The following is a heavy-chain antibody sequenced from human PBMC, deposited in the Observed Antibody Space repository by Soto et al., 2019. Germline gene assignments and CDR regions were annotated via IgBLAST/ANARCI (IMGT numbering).Heavy chain of an antibody. D-gene: IGHD4-4*01. CDR3: ARVRYSDNWHGLIDF. J-gene: IGHJ4*02. Sequence: SETLSLTCTVPGGSISSGAFSWSWIRQPPGRGLEWIGYIYHSGSTYYIPSLRSRVAISMDRAKNQFSLHLSSVTAEDTAVYFCARVRYSDNWHGLIDFWGLGTLVTVSS. CDR2: IYHSGST. V-gene: IGHV4-30-2*01. CDR1: GGSISSGAFS.